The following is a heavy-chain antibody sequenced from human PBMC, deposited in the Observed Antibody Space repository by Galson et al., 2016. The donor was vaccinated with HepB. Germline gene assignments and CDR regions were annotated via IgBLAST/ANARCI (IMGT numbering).Heavy chain of an antibody. CDR3: ARAGFWSGDYNY. V-gene: IGHV3-74*01. CDR2: INSDGSST. J-gene: IGHJ4*02. D-gene: IGHD3-3*01. Sequence: SLRLSCAASGFTFSNNWMHWVRQAPGMGLEWVSRINSDGSSTNYADSVKGRFTISRDNAKNTLYLQMNSLRAEDTAVYYCARAGFWSGDYNYWGQGTLVTVSS. CDR1: GFTFSNNW.